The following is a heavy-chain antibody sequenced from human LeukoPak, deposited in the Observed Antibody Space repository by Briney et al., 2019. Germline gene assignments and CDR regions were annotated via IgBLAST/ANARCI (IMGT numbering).Heavy chain of an antibody. D-gene: IGHD3-10*01. CDR1: GYTFTGYY. Sequence: ASVKVSCKASGYTFTGYYMHWVRQAPGQGLEWMGWINPNSGGTNYAQKFQGRVTMTRDTSISTAYMELSRLRSDDTAVYYCARVTGSGSYYTNWFDPWGQGTLVTVSS. CDR2: INPNSGGT. J-gene: IGHJ5*02. CDR3: ARVTGSGSYYTNWFDP. V-gene: IGHV1-2*02.